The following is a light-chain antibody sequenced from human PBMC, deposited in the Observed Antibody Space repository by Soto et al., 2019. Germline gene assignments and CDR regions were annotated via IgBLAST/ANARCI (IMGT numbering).Light chain of an antibody. Sequence: SYELTQPPSVSVSPGQTASITCSGDKLGDKYACWYQQKPGQSPVLVIYQDSKRPSGIPERFSGSNSGNTATLTISGTQARDEADYYCQAWDSSSGGVFGGGTKLTVL. J-gene: IGLJ2*01. V-gene: IGLV3-1*01. CDR3: QAWDSSSGGV. CDR1: KLGDKY. CDR2: QDS.